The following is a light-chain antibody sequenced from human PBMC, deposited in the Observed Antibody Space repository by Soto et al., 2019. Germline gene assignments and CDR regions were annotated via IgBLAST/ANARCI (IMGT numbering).Light chain of an antibody. CDR1: NSNIGSNT. Sequence: QSVLTQPPSASGTPGQRVTISCSGSNSNIGSNTVSWYQQLPGTAPSLLIYSNNQRPSGVPDRFSASRSGTSASLAISGLQSEDEADYYCATWDDGLNGYVFGTGTKLTVL. J-gene: IGLJ1*01. CDR3: ATWDDGLNGYV. V-gene: IGLV1-44*01. CDR2: SNN.